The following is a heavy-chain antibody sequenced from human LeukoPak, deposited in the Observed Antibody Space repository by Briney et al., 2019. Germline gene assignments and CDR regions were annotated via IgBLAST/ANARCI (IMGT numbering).Heavy chain of an antibody. J-gene: IGHJ4*02. CDR3: ARAPLRRTFDY. V-gene: IGHV1-2*02. D-gene: IGHD4-17*01. CDR1: GYTFTDYY. Sequence: ASVKVSCKASGYTFTDYYMHWVRQAPGQGLEWMGWIIPNSGDTNYAQKFQGRVTMTRDTSINTAYMELSRLTSDDTAVYYCARAPLRRTFDYWGQGTLVTVSS. CDR2: IIPNSGDT.